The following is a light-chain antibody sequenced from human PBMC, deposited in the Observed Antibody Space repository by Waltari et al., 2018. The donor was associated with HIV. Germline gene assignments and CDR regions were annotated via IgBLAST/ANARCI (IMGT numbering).Light chain of an antibody. CDR3: CSYAGSYRGV. Sequence: QSALTQPRSVSGSPGQSVTISCTGTSSDVGGYNYVSWYQQHPGKAPKLIIYDVSKRPSGVPDRFSGSKAGNTASPTISGLQAEDEADYYCCSYAGSYRGVFGGGTKLTVL. CDR2: DVS. CDR1: SSDVGGYNY. V-gene: IGLV2-11*01. J-gene: IGLJ2*01.